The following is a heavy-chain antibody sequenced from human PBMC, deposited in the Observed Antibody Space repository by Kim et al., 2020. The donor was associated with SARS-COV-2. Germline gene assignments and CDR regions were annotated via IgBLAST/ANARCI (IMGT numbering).Heavy chain of an antibody. J-gene: IGHJ6*02. Sequence: GGSLRLSCAASGFTFSSYDMHWVRQATGKGLEWVSAIGTAGDTYYPGSVKGRFTISRENAKNSLYLQMNSLRAGDTAVYYCARDLMVRGVIDYYYGMDVWGQGTTVTVSS. CDR1: GFTFSSYD. D-gene: IGHD3-10*01. V-gene: IGHV3-13*04. CDR2: IGTAGDT. CDR3: ARDLMVRGVIDYYYGMDV.